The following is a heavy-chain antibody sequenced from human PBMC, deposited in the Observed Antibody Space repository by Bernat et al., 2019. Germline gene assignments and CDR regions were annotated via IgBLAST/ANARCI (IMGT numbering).Heavy chain of an antibody. V-gene: IGHV3-43*02. J-gene: IGHJ4*02. CDR3: VKERWQLVVGGPLDY. CDR2: ISWDGGST. CDR1: GFTFDDYA. D-gene: IGHD6-13*01. Sequence: EVQLVESGGGVVQPGGSLRLSCAASGFTFDDYAMHWVRQAPGKGLEWVALISWDGGSTYYADSVKGRFTISRDNSKNSLYLQMNSLRTEDTALYYCVKERWQLVVGGPLDYWGQGTLVTVSS.